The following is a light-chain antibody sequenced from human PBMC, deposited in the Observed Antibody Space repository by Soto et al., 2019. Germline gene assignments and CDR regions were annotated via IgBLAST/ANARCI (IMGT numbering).Light chain of an antibody. V-gene: IGKV3-20*01. Sequence: EIVLTQSPGTLSLSPGERATLSCRASQSVSSSYLGWYKQKPGQAPRLRIYGASSRATGGPDRFSGSGAGTDFALTTIRLEPEEFAVFYCHQYGNSFSLPFGPGTRVDIK. CDR1: QSVSSSY. J-gene: IGKJ3*01. CDR2: GAS. CDR3: HQYGNSFSLP.